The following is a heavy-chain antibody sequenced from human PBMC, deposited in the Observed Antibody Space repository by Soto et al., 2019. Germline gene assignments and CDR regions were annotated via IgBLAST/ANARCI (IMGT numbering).Heavy chain of an antibody. CDR2: INHSGST. J-gene: IGHJ5*02. D-gene: IGHD2-2*01. CDR3: ASANCSSTSCYHNWFDP. Sequence: SETLSLTCAVYGGSFSGYYWSRIRQPPGKGLEWIGEINHSGSTNYNPSLKSRVTISVDTSKNQFSLKLSSVTAADTAVYYCASANCSSTSCYHNWFDPWGQGTLVT. V-gene: IGHV4-34*01. CDR1: GGSFSGYY.